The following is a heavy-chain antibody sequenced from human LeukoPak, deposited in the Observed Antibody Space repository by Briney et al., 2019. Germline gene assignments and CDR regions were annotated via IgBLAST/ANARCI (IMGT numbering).Heavy chain of an antibody. J-gene: IGHJ6*02. CDR1: GFTFSSYG. CDR2: ISYDGSNK. D-gene: IGHD6-6*01. CDR3: AKGECTSSSSEWVCYYYYGMDV. V-gene: IGHV3-30*18. Sequence: PGGSLRLSCAASGFTFSSYGMHWVRQAPGKGLEWVADISYDGSNKYYADSVKVRFTISRDNSKNTLYLQMNSLRAEDTAVYYCAKGECTSSSSEWVCYYYYGMDVWGQGTTVTVSS.